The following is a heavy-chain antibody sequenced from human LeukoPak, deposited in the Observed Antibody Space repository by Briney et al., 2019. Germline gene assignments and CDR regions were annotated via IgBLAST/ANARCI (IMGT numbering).Heavy chain of an antibody. V-gene: IGHV3-33*01. D-gene: IGHD3-3*01. Sequence: PGGSLRLSCAASGFTFSSYGMHWVRQAPGKGLEWVAVIWYDGSNKYYADSVKGRFTTSRDNSKNTLYLQMNSLRAEDTAVYYCARERTYYDFSAYFDYWGQGTLVTVSS. CDR3: ARERTYYDFSAYFDY. J-gene: IGHJ4*02. CDR1: GFTFSSYG. CDR2: IWYDGSNK.